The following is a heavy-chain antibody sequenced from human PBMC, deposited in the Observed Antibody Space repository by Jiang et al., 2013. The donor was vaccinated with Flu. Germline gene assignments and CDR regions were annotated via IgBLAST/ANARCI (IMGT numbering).Heavy chain of an antibody. CDR3: AKPRGLITSPFDD. V-gene: IGHV3-30*18. CDR2: MSYDGNNE. D-gene: IGHD3/OR15-3a*01. Sequence: SLRLSCAASGFTFSDYAMHWVRQAPGKGLEWLAVMSYDGNNEYYADAVKGRFTISRDVSKSTLFLQMNSLRADDTAVYYCAKPRGLITSPFDDWGQGTLVTVSS. CDR1: GFTFSDYA. J-gene: IGHJ4*02.